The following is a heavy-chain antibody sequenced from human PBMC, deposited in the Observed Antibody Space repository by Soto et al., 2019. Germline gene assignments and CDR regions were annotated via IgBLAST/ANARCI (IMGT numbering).Heavy chain of an antibody. Sequence: ASVKVSCKASGYTFTNYGITWVRQAPGQGLEWMGWISAYNGNTNYAQKLQGRVTMTTDTSTSTAYMELRSLRSDDTAVYYCARVEWLVTIDYWGQGTLVTVSS. D-gene: IGHD6-19*01. CDR1: GYTFTNYG. J-gene: IGHJ4*02. V-gene: IGHV1-18*01. CDR2: ISAYNGNT. CDR3: ARVEWLVTIDY.